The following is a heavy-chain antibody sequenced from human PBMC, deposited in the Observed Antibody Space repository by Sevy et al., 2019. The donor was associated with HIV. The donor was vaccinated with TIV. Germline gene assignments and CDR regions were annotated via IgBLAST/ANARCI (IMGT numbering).Heavy chain of an antibody. V-gene: IGHV3-30-3*01. CDR1: GFTFSSYA. J-gene: IGHJ6*02. Sequence: GGSLRLSCAASGFTFSSYAIHWVRQAPGKGLEWVAVISYDGSNKYYADSVKGRFTISRDNSKNTLYLQMNSLRAEDTAVYYCARVALMVRGVRADSYGMDVWGQGTTVTVSS. D-gene: IGHD3-10*01. CDR3: ARVALMVRGVRADSYGMDV. CDR2: ISYDGSNK.